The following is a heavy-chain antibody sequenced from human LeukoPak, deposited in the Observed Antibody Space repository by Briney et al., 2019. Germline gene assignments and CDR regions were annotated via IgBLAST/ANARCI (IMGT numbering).Heavy chain of an antibody. D-gene: IGHD3-10*01. CDR1: GLTFSDYA. V-gene: IGHV3-64D*06. CDR2: ISSNGGST. J-gene: IGHJ4*02. Sequence: PGGSLRLSCSVSGLTFSDYAMHWVRQAPGKGLEYVSAISSNGGSTYYADSVKGRFTISRDNSKNTVYLQRSSLRAEDTAVYYCARVRPWFGELSHFDYWGQGTLVTVSS. CDR3: ARVRPWFGELSHFDY.